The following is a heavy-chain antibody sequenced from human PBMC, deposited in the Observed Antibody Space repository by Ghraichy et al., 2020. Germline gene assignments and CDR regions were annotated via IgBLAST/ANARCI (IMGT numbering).Heavy chain of an antibody. J-gene: IGHJ6*02. CDR2: ITSSSRTI. V-gene: IGHV3-48*02. CDR1: GFTLSSYS. CDR3: ARGSTVVRFYYYAGMDV. Sequence: GGSLRLSCVGSGFTLSSYSMNWVRQSPGKGLEWVSYITSSSRTISYADSVKGRFTISRDNAQNSLYLQMNSLRDEDTAVYYCARGSTVVRFYYYAGMDVWGQGTTVTVSS. D-gene: IGHD4-23*01.